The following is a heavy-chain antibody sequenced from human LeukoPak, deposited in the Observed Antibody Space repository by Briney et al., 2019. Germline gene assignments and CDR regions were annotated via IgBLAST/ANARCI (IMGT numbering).Heavy chain of an antibody. CDR3: ARVIVVVVAAMRNSNWFDP. Sequence: ASVKVSCKASGYTFTSYGISWVRQAPGQGLEWMGRISAYNGNTNYAQKLQGRVTMTTDTSTSTAYMELRSLRSDDTAVYYCARVIVVVVAAMRNSNWFDPWGQGTLVTVSS. D-gene: IGHD2-15*01. CDR2: ISAYNGNT. CDR1: GYTFTSYG. J-gene: IGHJ5*02. V-gene: IGHV1-18*01.